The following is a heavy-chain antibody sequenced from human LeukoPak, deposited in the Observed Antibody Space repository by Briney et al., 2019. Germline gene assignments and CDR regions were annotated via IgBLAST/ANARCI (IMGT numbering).Heavy chain of an antibody. CDR1: GGSISSYY. V-gene: IGHV4-59*08. CDR3: ARHYCSGGSCYLDY. D-gene: IGHD2-15*01. J-gene: IGHJ4*02. CDR2: IYYSGST. Sequence: SETLSLTCTVSGGSISSYYWSWIRQPPGKGLEWIGYIYYSGSTNYNPSLKSRVTISVDTSKNQFSLKLSSVTAADTAVYYCARHYCSGGSCYLDYWGQGTLSPSPQ.